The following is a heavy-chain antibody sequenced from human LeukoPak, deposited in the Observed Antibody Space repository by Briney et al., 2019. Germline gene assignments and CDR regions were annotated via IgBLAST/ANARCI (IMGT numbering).Heavy chain of an antibody. CDR1: GGTFSSYA. Sequence: SVKVSCKAFGGTFSSYAISWVRQAPGQGLEWMGRIIPILGIANYAQKFQGRVTITADKSTSTAYMELSSLRSEDTAVYYCAGDSSGYYNLWGQGTLVTVSS. J-gene: IGHJ4*02. CDR3: AGDSSGYYNL. CDR2: IIPILGIA. V-gene: IGHV1-69*04. D-gene: IGHD3-22*01.